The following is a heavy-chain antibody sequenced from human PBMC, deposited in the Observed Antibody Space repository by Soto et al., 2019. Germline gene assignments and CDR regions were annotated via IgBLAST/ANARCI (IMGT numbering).Heavy chain of an antibody. D-gene: IGHD3-3*02. CDR3: AKTSGICYALDY. Sequence: PGGSLRLSCAASGVTFNSYAITWVRQAPGKGLEWVSTITGSSGSTYYTDSVKGRFTVSRDNSKNTQYLEMNSLRVEDAAVYCSAKTSGICYALDYWGQGALVTVSS. J-gene: IGHJ4*02. CDR2: ITGSSGST. CDR1: GVTFNSYA. V-gene: IGHV3-23*01.